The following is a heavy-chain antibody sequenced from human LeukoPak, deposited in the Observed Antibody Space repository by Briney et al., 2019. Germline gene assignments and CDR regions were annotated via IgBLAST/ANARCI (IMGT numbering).Heavy chain of an antibody. CDR2: IYYSGST. Sequence: SETLSLTCTVSSGSISSYCWSWIRQPPGKGLEWIGYIYYSGSTNYNPSLKSRVTISVDTSKNQFSLKLSSVTAADTAVCYCARASYGGNYNFDYWGQGTLATVSS. V-gene: IGHV4-59*01. D-gene: IGHD4/OR15-4a*01. CDR3: ARASYGGNYNFDY. CDR1: SGSISSYC. J-gene: IGHJ4*02.